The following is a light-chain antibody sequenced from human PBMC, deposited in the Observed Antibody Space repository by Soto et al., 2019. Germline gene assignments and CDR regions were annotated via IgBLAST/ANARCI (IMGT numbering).Light chain of an antibody. Sequence: EIVLTQSPGTLSLSPGERATLSCRASQSVSSSYLAWYQQKPGQAPRLLIFGASSRATGIPDRFSGSGSGTDFTLTISRLDPEAFAVYYCQQYGSSPRFTFGPGTKVDIK. CDR3: QQYGSSPRFT. J-gene: IGKJ3*01. CDR1: QSVSSSY. V-gene: IGKV3-20*01. CDR2: GAS.